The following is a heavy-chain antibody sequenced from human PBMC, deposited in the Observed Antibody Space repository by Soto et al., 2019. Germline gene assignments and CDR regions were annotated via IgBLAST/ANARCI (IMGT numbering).Heavy chain of an antibody. J-gene: IGHJ6*02. CDR1: GGTFSSYA. Sequence: ALVKVSCKASGGTFSSYAISWVRQAPGQGLEWMGGIIPIFGTANYAQKFQGRVTITADESTSTAYMELSSLRSEDTAVYYCAREFNITMVRGGYGMDVWGQGTTVTVSS. V-gene: IGHV1-69*13. CDR3: AREFNITMVRGGYGMDV. D-gene: IGHD3-10*01. CDR2: IIPIFGTA.